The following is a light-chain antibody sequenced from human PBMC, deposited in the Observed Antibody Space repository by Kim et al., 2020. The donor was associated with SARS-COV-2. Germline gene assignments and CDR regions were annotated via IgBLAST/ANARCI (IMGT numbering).Light chain of an antibody. CDR3: QQYNTYSRT. V-gene: IGKV1-5*03. CDR2: RSS. J-gene: IGKJ1*01. CDR1: ENSGTW. Sequence: ASVGDRVIITCRASENSGTWLAWYQKKPGKAPKLLIDRSSKLESGVPSRFSGSGSGTDFTLTSSSLHPDDITSYFCQQYNTYSRTFAQATKV.